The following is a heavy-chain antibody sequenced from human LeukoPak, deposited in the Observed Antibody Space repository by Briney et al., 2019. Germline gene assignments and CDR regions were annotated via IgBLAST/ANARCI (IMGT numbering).Heavy chain of an antibody. V-gene: IGHV3-21*01. CDR3: ARDQDEEGSSDY. Sequence: GRSLTLSCAASGFTFSSNSMTWVRQAPGQALDSVSPISSSSSYIYYADSVKCRFTISRDNAKTSLYLQMNSLRAEDTAVYYCARDQDEEGSSDYWGQGTLVTVSS. J-gene: IGHJ4*02. D-gene: IGHD5-24*01. CDR1: GFTFSSNS. CDR2: ISSSSSYI.